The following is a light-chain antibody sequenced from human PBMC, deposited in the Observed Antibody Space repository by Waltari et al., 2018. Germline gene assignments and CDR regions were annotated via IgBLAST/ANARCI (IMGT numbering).Light chain of an antibody. Sequence: QSALTQPASVSGSPGQSITISCTATSSDFGANKYVSWYQQHPGKAPKVVIYDVTERPSGVSNRFSGSKSGSTASRTISGLQTEDEAGYYCSSRTNSITWVFGGGTKVTVL. CDR1: SSDFGANKY. J-gene: IGLJ3*02. CDR2: DVT. V-gene: IGLV2-14*03. CDR3: SSRTNSITWV.